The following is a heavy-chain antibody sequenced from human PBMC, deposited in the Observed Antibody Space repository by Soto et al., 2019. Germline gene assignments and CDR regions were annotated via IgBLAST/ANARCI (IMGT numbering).Heavy chain of an antibody. CDR2: IYYSGST. CDR3: ATYGSGSYKPTTFDY. CDR1: GGCISSGDYY. V-gene: IGHV4-31*03. D-gene: IGHD3-10*01. Sequence: QVQLQESGPGLVKPSQTLSLTCTVSGGCISSGDYYWSWIRQHPGKGLEWIGYIYYSGSTYYNPSLKSRVTISVDTSKNQFSLKLSSVTAADTAVYYCATYGSGSYKPTTFDYWGQGTLVTVSS. J-gene: IGHJ4*02.